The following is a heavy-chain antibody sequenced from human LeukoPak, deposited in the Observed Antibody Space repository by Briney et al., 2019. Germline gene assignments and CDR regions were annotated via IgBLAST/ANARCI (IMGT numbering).Heavy chain of an antibody. D-gene: IGHD2-8*01. J-gene: IGHJ4*02. Sequence: PGGSLRLSCAASEFMFSSYEMNWVRQAPGKGLEWVSYINSDGKTVYYADSAKGRFTVSRDNAKKSLYLQMNSLRAEDTAVYYCARDARPVDAIPTFDYWGQGTLVAVSS. CDR3: ARDARPVDAIPTFDY. CDR2: INSDGKTV. V-gene: IGHV3-48*03. CDR1: EFMFSSYE.